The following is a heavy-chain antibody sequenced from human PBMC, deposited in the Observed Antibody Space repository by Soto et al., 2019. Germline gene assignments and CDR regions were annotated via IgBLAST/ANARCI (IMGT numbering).Heavy chain of an antibody. CDR1: GSTFSSYA. J-gene: IGHJ4*02. CDR2: ISGSGGST. D-gene: IGHD2-2*01. V-gene: IGHV3-23*01. Sequence: PGGSLRLSCAASGSTFSSYAMSWVRQAPGKGLEWVSAISGSGGSTYYADSVKGRFTISRDNSKNTLYLQMNSLRAEDTAVYYCAKDVLEYCSSTSCLYYFDYWGQGTLVTVSS. CDR3: AKDVLEYCSSTSCLYYFDY.